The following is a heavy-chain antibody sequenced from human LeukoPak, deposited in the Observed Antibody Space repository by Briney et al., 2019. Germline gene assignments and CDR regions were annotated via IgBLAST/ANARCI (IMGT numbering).Heavy chain of an antibody. CDR1: GNSISSGSYF. D-gene: IGHD5-12*01. Sequence: SQTLSLTSAVSGNSISSGSYFWTWIRQPAGKGLEWIGRMYTSGGTKYNPSLKTRVTISLDTSTNQFSLKVNSVTAADTAVYYCARVPSGYDPNWFDPWGQGTLVTVSS. V-gene: IGHV4-61*02. CDR3: ARVPSGYDPNWFDP. CDR2: MYTSGGT. J-gene: IGHJ5*02.